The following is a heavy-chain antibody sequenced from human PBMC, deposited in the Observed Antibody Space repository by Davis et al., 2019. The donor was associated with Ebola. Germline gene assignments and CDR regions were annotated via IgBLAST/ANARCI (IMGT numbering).Heavy chain of an antibody. CDR2: IIPILGIA. J-gene: IGHJ6*02. D-gene: IGHD2-2*01. CDR3: ARDRPPQVVPAANRGGEATTTSYGMDV. V-gene: IGHV1-69*04. CDR1: GGTFSSYA. Sequence: SVKVSCKASGGTFSSYAISWVRQAPGQGLEWMGRIIPILGIANYAQKFQGRVTITADKSTSTAYMELSSLRSEDTAVYYCARDRPPQVVPAANRGGEATTTSYGMDVWGQGTTVTVSS.